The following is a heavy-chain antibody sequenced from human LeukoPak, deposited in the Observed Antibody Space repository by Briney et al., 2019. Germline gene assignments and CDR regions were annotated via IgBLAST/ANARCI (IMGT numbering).Heavy chain of an antibody. CDR2: ISYDGSNK. Sequence: GGSLRLSCTASGFTFTTEAMTWVRQAPGKGLEWVAVISYDGSNKYYADSVKGRFTISRDNSKNTLYLQMNSLRAEDTAVYYCAKEPSRTAGYSSSWYGGGFFDYWGQGTLVTVSS. CDR3: AKEPSRTAGYSSSWYGGGFFDY. CDR1: GFTFTTEA. J-gene: IGHJ4*02. V-gene: IGHV3-30*18. D-gene: IGHD6-13*01.